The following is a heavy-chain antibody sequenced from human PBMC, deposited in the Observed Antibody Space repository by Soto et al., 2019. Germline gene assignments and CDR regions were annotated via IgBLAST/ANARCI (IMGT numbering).Heavy chain of an antibody. V-gene: IGHV1-18*01. D-gene: IGHD3-16*02. CDR2: ISAYNGNT. CDR3: ARDYRSYDYIWGSYRQTFDY. CDR1: GYTFTSYG. J-gene: IGHJ4*02. Sequence: QVRLVQSGAEVKKPGASVKVSCKASGYTFTSYGISWVRQAPGQGLEWMGWISAYNGNTNYAQKLQGRVTMTTDTSTSTAYMELRSLRSDDTAVYYCARDYRSYDYIWGSYRQTFDYWGQGTLVTVSS.